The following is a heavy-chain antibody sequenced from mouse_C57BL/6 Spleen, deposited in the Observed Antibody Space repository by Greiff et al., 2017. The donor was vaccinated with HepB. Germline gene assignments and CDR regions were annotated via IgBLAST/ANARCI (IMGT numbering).Heavy chain of an antibody. CDR3: AREGWNDYVFDY. Sequence: QVHVKQPGTELVKPGASVKLSCKASGYTFTSYWMHWVKQRPGQGLEWIGNINPSNGGTNYNEKFKSKATLTVDKSSSTAYMQLSSLTSEDSAVYYCAREGWNDYVFDYWGQGTTLTVSS. V-gene: IGHV1-53*01. D-gene: IGHD2-4*01. CDR1: GYTFTSYW. J-gene: IGHJ2*01. CDR2: INPSNGGT.